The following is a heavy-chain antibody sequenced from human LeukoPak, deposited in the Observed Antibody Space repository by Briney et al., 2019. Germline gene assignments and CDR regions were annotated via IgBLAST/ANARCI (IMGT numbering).Heavy chain of an antibody. CDR2: INPNTGGT. Sequence: ASVTVSFKASGYTFTGYFLHWGRQAPGQGLDWMGWINPNTGGTKYAQKFQGRVTMTRDTSIGTAYMELSTVTSDDTAVYFCARVHATGYFSLDLGYWGQGTLVTVSS. D-gene: IGHD3-9*01. CDR3: ARVHATGYFSLDLGY. J-gene: IGHJ4*02. V-gene: IGHV1-2*02. CDR1: GYTFTGYF.